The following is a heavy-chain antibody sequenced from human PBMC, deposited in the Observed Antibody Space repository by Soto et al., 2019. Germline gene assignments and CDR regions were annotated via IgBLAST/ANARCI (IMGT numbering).Heavy chain of an antibody. D-gene: IGHD3-10*01. J-gene: IGHJ6*03. CDR3: ARGIGESRPQIAYYYYMDV. CDR1: GGSFSGYY. V-gene: IGHV4-34*01. CDR2: INHSGST. Sequence: SETLSLTCAVYGGSFSGYYWSWIRQPPGKGPEWIGEINHSGSTNYNPSLKSRVTISVDTSKNQFSLKLSSVTAADTAVYYCARGIGESRPQIAYYYYMDVWGKGTTVTVSS.